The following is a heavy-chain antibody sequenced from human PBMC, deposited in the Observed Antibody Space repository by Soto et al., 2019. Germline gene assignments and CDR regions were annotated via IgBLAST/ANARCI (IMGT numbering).Heavy chain of an antibody. CDR2: ISPTGNT. CDR3: AKDPSTGHADL. J-gene: IGHJ5*02. D-gene: IGHD3-9*01. CDR1: TGYA. V-gene: IGHV3-23*01. Sequence: LRLSCTALTGYAMSWVRRGPGKGLEWISTISPTGNTHYADSVEGRFTISRDDSKNTFYLQMNNLRADDTGVYYCAKDPSTGHADLWGQGTLVTVSS.